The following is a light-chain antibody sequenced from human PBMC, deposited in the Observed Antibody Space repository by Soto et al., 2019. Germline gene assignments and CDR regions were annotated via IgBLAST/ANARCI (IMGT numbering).Light chain of an antibody. CDR1: QSVSSSY. CDR3: QQYQSLT. Sequence: DIVMTQSPLSLPVTPGEPATLSCRASQSVSSSYLAWYQHKPGQAPRLLIHGASSRVTGIPDRFSGSGSGSDFTLTITRLEPEDFAVYYCQQYQSLTFGGGTKVDIK. CDR2: GAS. V-gene: IGKV3-20*01. J-gene: IGKJ4*01.